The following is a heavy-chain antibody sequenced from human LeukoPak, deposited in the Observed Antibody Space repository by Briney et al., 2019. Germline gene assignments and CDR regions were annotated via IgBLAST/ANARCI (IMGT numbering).Heavy chain of an antibody. D-gene: IGHD1-26*01. CDR1: GESFSGYY. CDR3: ARRPQIGSEDGPSGLDY. CDR2: IDHSGST. Sequence: TSETLSLTCAVYGESFSGYYWSWIRQAPGTGLEWIGEIDHSGSTNYNPSLESRVTILADTSKNQFSLKVMFVTAADTAVYYCARRPQIGSEDGPSGLDYWGQGILVTVSS. J-gene: IGHJ4*01. V-gene: IGHV4-34*01.